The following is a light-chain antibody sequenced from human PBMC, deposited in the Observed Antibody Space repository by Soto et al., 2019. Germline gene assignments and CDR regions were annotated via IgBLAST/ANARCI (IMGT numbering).Light chain of an antibody. Sequence: EIVLTQSPGTLSLSPGETATLSCGASQTVNSDYLAWFQQRPGQAPRPLIFATSRRATDIPDRFSGSGSGTDFTLAIRRLEPEDFAVYYCHQFGYSPRPFGQGTKVE. V-gene: IGKV3-20*01. CDR1: QTVNSDY. J-gene: IGKJ1*01. CDR3: HQFGYSPRP. CDR2: ATS.